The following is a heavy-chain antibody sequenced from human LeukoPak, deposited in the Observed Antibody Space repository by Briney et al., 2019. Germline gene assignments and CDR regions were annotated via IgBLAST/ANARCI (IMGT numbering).Heavy chain of an antibody. J-gene: IGHJ4*02. CDR2: IYHSGST. CDR3: ATRSSTSCYRD. Sequence: SETLSLTCAVSGGSISIGGYSGSWIRQPPGKGLEWIGYIYHSGSTYYNPSLKSRVTISVDRSKNQFSLKLSSVTAADTAVYYCATRSSTSCYRDWGQGTLVTVAS. V-gene: IGHV4-30-2*01. D-gene: IGHD2-2*01. CDR1: GGSISIGGYS.